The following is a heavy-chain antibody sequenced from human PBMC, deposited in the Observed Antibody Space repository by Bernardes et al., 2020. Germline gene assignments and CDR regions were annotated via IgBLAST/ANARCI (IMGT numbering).Heavy chain of an antibody. Sequence: SETLSLTCTVSGGSISSYYWNWIRQPPGKGLEWIGYIYYSGSTNYNPSLKSRVTISVDTSKNQLSLKLSSVTAADTAVYYCARDGSGSSYWYFDLWGRGTLVTVSS. CDR1: GGSISSYY. D-gene: IGHD3-10*01. CDR2: IYYSGST. CDR3: ARDGSGSSYWYFDL. V-gene: IGHV4-59*01. J-gene: IGHJ2*01.